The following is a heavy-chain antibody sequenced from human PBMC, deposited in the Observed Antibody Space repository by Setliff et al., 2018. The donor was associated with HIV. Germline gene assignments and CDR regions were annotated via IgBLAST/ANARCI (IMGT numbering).Heavy chain of an antibody. CDR3: TRQPLRPGIAGYFYFVDV. Sequence: GESLKISCKDSGYSFPNDWIGWVRQKPGKGLEWVAIIFPRDSETRYSPPFEGQVTISVDRSLNTVYLQWSRLSASDSAIYYCTRQPLRPGIAGYFYFVDVWGTGTTVTVSS. CDR1: GYSFPNDW. J-gene: IGHJ6*03. V-gene: IGHV5-51*01. CDR2: IFPRDSET. D-gene: IGHD3-9*01.